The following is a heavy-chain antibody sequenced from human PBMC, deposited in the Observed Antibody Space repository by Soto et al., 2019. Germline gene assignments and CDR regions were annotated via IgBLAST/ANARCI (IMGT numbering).Heavy chain of an antibody. Sequence: LRLSCAASGFTFSNSAGTWVRQAPGKGLEWVSTISGSGGSTYYADSVKGRFTISRDNSKNTLYLQMNSLRAEDTAVYYCAKDQGSSWYEIDYWGQGTLVTVSS. CDR2: ISGSGGST. D-gene: IGHD6-13*01. CDR3: AKDQGSSWYEIDY. CDR1: GFTFSNSA. V-gene: IGHV3-23*01. J-gene: IGHJ4*02.